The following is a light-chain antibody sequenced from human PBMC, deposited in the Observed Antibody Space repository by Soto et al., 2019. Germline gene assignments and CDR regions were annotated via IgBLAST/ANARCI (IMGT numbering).Light chain of an antibody. CDR1: SGSVSTSYY. Sequence: QTVVTQEPSFSVSPGGVVTLTCGLSSGSVSTSYYPSWYQQTPGQPPRTLIYDTNSLSSGVPDRFSGSIVGNKAALTITGAQADDESDYYCMLYMGGGVSIFGGGTKLTVL. V-gene: IGLV8-61*01. CDR3: MLYMGGGVSI. J-gene: IGLJ2*01. CDR2: DTN.